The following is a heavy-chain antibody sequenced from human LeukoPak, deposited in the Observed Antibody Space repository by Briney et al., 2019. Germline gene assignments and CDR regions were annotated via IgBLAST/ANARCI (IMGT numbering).Heavy chain of an antibody. Sequence: SETLSLTCAVYGGSFSGYYWSWIRQPPGKGLEWIGEINHSGSTNYNPSLKSRVTISVDTSKNQFSLKLSSVTAADTAVYYCARGRQKGSSSKDDYWGQGTLVTVSS. J-gene: IGHJ4*02. V-gene: IGHV4-34*01. CDR3: ARGRQKGSSSKDDY. CDR1: GGSFSGYY. D-gene: IGHD6-6*01. CDR2: INHSGST.